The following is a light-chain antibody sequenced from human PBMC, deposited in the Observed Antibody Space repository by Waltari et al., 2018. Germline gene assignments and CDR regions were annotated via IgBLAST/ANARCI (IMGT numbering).Light chain of an antibody. CDR2: QAS. V-gene: IGKV1-5*03. J-gene: IGKJ1*01. CDR1: QSISSW. Sequence: DIQMTQSPLTLSASIGDRVNITCRASQSISSWLAWYQQKPGKAPKLLIYQASSLESGVPLRFSGSGSGTEFTLTISSLQPDDFATFYCQQYNGFPRTFGQGTKVEIK. CDR3: QQYNGFPRT.